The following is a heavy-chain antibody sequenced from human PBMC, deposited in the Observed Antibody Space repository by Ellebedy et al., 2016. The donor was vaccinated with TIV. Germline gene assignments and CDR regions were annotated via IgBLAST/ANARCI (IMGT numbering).Heavy chain of an antibody. D-gene: IGHD3-10*01. V-gene: IGHV4-59*08. CDR3: ASHMVRESTWFDP. Sequence: MPSETLSLTCTVSGGSISSYYWSWIRQPPGKGLEWIGYIYYSGSTNYNPSLKSRVTISVDTSKNQFSLKLSSVTAADTAVYYCASHMVRESTWFDPWGQGTLVTVSS. CDR2: IYYSGST. J-gene: IGHJ5*02. CDR1: GGSISSYY.